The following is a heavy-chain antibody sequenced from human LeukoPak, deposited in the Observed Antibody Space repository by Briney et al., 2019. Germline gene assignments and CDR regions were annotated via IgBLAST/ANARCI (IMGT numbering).Heavy chain of an antibody. CDR3: ARDPRGATVTSLKIDY. Sequence: GGSLRLSCAGSGFTFSSYSMNWVRQAPGKGLEWVSSISSGRTYIYYADSMKGRFTISRDNAQNSLYLQMNSLRAEDTAVYYCARDPRGATVTSLKIDYWGQGTLVTVSS. V-gene: IGHV3-21*01. J-gene: IGHJ4*02. CDR1: GFTFSSYS. CDR2: ISSGRTYI. D-gene: IGHD4-17*01.